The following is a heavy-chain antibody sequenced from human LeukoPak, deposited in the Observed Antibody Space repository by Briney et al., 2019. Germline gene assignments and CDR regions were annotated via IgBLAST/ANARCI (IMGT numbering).Heavy chain of an antibody. D-gene: IGHD5-24*01. Sequence: SETLSLTCAVYGGSFSGYYWSWIRQPPGKGLEWIGEINHSGSTNYNPSLKSRVTISVDTSKIQFSLKLSSVTAADTAVYYCARDNSVRDEAWWFNPWGQGTLVTVSS. CDR2: INHSGST. CDR3: ARDNSVRDEAWWFNP. V-gene: IGHV4-34*01. CDR1: GGSFSGYY. J-gene: IGHJ5*02.